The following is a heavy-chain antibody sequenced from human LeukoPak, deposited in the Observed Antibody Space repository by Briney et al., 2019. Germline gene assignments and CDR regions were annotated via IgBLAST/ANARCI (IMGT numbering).Heavy chain of an antibody. CDR1: GFTFSSYS. CDR3: ARRGDYGDL. Sequence: GGSLRLSCATSGFTFSSYSMNWVRQAPGKGLEWVSYISTTGLTTYYADSVKGRFTISRDSAQNSLYLQMTSLRAEDTAVYYCARRGDYGDLWGQGTLVTVSS. CDR2: ISTTGLTT. D-gene: IGHD4-17*01. J-gene: IGHJ4*02. V-gene: IGHV3-48*01.